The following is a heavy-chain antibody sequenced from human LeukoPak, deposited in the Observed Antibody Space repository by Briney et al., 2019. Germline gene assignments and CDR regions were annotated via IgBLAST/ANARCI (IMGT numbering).Heavy chain of an antibody. D-gene: IGHD3-3*01. J-gene: IGHJ6*02. V-gene: IGHV3-21*01. CDR1: GFTLSSYS. CDR2: ISSSSSYI. Sequence: PGGSLRLSCAASGFTLSSYSMNWVRQAPGKGPEWVSSISSSSSYIYYADSVKGRFTISRDNAKNSLYLQMNSLRAEDTAAYYCARDRYYDFWSGYYFVGMDVWGQGTTVTVSS. CDR3: ARDRYYDFWSGYYFVGMDV.